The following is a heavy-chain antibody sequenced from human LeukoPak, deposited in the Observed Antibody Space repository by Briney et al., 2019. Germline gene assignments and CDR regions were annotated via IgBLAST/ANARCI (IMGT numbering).Heavy chain of an antibody. V-gene: IGHV3-48*03. Sequence: GGSLRLSCAASEFTFSSYEMNWVRHAPGKGPEWVSYISSSGSTIYYANSVKGRFTISRDNAKSSLYLQMNSLRVEDTAVYYCARGPHPYTSGWYHFDHWGQGTLVTVSS. CDR1: EFTFSSYE. CDR3: ARGPHPYTSGWYHFDH. J-gene: IGHJ4*02. D-gene: IGHD6-19*01. CDR2: ISSSGSTI.